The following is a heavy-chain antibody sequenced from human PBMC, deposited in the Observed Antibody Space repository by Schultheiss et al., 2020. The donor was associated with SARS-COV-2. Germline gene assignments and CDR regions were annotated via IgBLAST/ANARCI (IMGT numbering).Heavy chain of an antibody. CDR3: ARQTAAAGTDY. V-gene: IGHV4-34*01. J-gene: IGHJ4*02. Sequence: GSLRLSCAVYGGSFSGYYWSWIRQPPGKGLEWIGEINHSGSTYYNPSLKSRVTISVDTSKNQFSLKLSSVTAADTAVYYCARQTAAAGTDYWGQGTLVTVSS. CDR2: INHSGST. CDR1: GGSFSGYY. D-gene: IGHD6-13*01.